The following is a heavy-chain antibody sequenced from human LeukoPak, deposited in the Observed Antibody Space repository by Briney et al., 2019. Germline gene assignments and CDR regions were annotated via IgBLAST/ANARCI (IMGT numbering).Heavy chain of an antibody. CDR3: ARSCSGGSCYSDY. CDR2: IWYDGSNK. J-gene: IGHJ4*02. V-gene: IGHV3-30*02. D-gene: IGHD2-15*01. CDR1: GFTFSTYG. Sequence: GGSLRLSCAASGFTFSTYGMHWVRQAPGKGLEWVAFIWYDGSNKYYADSVKGRFTISRDNSKNTLYLQMNSLRAEDTAVYYCARSCSGGSCYSDYWGQGTLVTVSS.